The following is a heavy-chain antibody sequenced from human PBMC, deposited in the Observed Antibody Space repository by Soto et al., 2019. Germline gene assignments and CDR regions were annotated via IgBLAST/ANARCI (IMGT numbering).Heavy chain of an antibody. CDR3: ARVPRFDTWYFDY. J-gene: IGHJ4*02. CDR1: GFSVSTHV. D-gene: IGHD2-2*02. V-gene: IGHV3-33*01. CDR2: LWYDGSGD. Sequence: QVQLVESGGGVVQPGTSLKLSCAASGFSVSTHVVHWVRQSPGKGLEWVAVLWYDGSGDWYADSVKGRFTISRDTSKNMMYLQMNNLRVEDTAIYFCARVPRFDTWYFDYWGQGTLATVSS.